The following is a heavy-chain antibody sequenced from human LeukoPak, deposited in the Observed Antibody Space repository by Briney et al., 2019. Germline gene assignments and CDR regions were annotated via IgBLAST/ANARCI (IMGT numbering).Heavy chain of an antibody. Sequence: SEILSLTCTVSGGSISSYYWSWIRQPPGKGLEWIGYIYYSGSTNYNPSLKSRVTISVDTTKNQFSLKLSSVNAADTAVYYCARLGSSGWYGDFDYWGQRTLVTVSS. J-gene: IGHJ4*02. CDR3: ARLGSSGWYGDFDY. CDR2: IYYSGST. D-gene: IGHD6-19*01. CDR1: GGSISSYY. V-gene: IGHV4-59*01.